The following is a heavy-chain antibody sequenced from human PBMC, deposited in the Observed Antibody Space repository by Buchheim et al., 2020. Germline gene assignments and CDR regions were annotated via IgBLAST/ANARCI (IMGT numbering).Heavy chain of an antibody. CDR3: AAAAGTFPYYYYYYMDV. D-gene: IGHD6-13*01. Sequence: QLQLQESGPGLVKPSETLSLTCTVSGGSISSSSYYWGWIRQPPGKGLEWIGSIYYSGSTYYNPSLKSRVTISVDTSKNQFSLKLSSVTAADTAVYYCAAAAGTFPYYYYYYMDVWGKGTT. CDR2: IYYSGST. V-gene: IGHV4-39*01. CDR1: GGSISSSSYY. J-gene: IGHJ6*03.